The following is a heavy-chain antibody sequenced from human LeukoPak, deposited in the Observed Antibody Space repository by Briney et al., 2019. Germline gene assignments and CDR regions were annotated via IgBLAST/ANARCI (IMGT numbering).Heavy chain of an antibody. D-gene: IGHD2-21*01. CDR1: GYSFTDYY. V-gene: IGHV1-2*02. J-gene: IGHJ5*02. CDR3: ARADRLHGGPYLIGP. CDR2: INPNSGGT. Sequence: ASVKVSCKTSGYSFTDYYMHWVRQAPGQGLEWMGWINPNSGGTSSGQKFQGRVTMTRDTSITTVYMEMSWLTSDDTAIYYCARADRLHGGPYLIGPWGQGTLVTVSS.